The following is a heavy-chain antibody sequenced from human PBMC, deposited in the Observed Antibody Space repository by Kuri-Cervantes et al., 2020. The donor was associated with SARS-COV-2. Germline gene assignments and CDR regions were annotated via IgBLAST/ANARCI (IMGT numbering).Heavy chain of an antibody. V-gene: IGHV3-74*01. CDR3: ARVGPYYDSSGYYLDY. D-gene: IGHD3-22*01. Sequence: GESLKISCAASGFTFSSYSMHWVRQAPGKGLVWVSRINSDGSTTSYADSVKGRFTISRDNAKNSLYLQMNSLRAEDTAVYYCARVGPYYDSSGYYLDYWGQGTLVTVSS. J-gene: IGHJ4*02. CDR2: INSDGSTT. CDR1: GFTFSSYS.